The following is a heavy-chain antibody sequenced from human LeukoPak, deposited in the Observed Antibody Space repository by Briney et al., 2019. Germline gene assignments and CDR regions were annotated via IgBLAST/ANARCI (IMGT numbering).Heavy chain of an antibody. CDR1: GFSFCCFW. CDR3: ARAIFASGGNSGGSGY. J-gene: IGHJ4*02. D-gene: IGHD4-23*01. CDR2: IKEDGSEK. V-gene: IGHV3-7*01. Sequence: PGGSLRLSCAASGFSFCCFWMSWVRPGPGKGLGWVANIKEDGSEKYYVDSVKGRFTISRDNANNSLYLQMNSLRAEDTAVYYCARAIFASGGNSGGSGYWGQGTLVTVSS.